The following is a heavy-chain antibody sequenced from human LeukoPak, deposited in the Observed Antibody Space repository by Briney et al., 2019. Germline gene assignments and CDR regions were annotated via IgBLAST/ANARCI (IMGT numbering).Heavy chain of an antibody. Sequence: GGSLRLSCAASGFTVSSNYMSWVRQAPGKGLEWVSVIYSGGSTYYADSVKGRFTISRDNSKNALYLQMNSLRAEDTAVYYCAKDAQGEGGLTHVDCWGQGTLVTVSS. CDR3: AKDAQGEGGLTHVDC. CDR2: IYSGGST. J-gene: IGHJ4*02. V-gene: IGHV3-53*01. CDR1: GFTVSSNY. D-gene: IGHD3-16*01.